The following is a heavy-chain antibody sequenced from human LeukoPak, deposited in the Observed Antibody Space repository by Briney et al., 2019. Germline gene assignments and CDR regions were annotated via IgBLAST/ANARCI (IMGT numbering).Heavy chain of an antibody. CDR2: IYYSGST. D-gene: IGHD1-26*01. V-gene: IGHV4-39*07. CDR1: GGSISSTTYY. CDR3: ARGGVGATTTDNWFDP. J-gene: IGHJ5*02. Sequence: PETLPLTCTVSGGSISSTTYYWAWIRQPPGKGLEWIGSIYYSGSTYYNPSLKSRVTISVDTSKNQFSLKLSSVTAADTAVYYCARGGVGATTTDNWFDPWGQGTLVTVSS.